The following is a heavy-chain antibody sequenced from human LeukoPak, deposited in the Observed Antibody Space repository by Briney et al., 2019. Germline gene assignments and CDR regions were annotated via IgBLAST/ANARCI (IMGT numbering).Heavy chain of an antibody. D-gene: IGHD3-3*01. J-gene: IGHJ6*03. CDR1: GYTFTSYD. Sequence: ASVKVSCKASGYTFTSYDINWVRQATGQGLEWMGWMNPNSGNTGYAQKFQGRVTITRNTSISTAYMELSSLRSEDTAVYYCARGPRYYDFWSGYYGTYYYYHYMDVWGKGTTVTVSS. CDR3: ARGPRYYDFWSGYYGTYYYYHYMDV. CDR2: MNPNSGNT. V-gene: IGHV1-8*03.